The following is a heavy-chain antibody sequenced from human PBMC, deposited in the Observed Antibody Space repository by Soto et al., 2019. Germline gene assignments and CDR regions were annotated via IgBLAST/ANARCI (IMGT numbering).Heavy chain of an antibody. CDR1: GFTFSSYG. CDR2: ISYDGSNK. CDR3: AKGASDPSYFDY. V-gene: IGHV3-30*18. Sequence: GGSLRLSCAASGFTFSSYGMHWVRQAPGKGLEWVAVISYDGSNKYYADSVKGRFTISRDNSKNTLYLQMNSLRAEDTAVYYCAKGASDPSYFDYWGQGTLVTVSS. D-gene: IGHD2-2*01. J-gene: IGHJ4*02.